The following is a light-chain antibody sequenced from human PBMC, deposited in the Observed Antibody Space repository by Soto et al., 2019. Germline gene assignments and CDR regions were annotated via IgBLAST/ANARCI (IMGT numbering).Light chain of an antibody. CDR3: VLYMGSGISV. CDR1: SGSVSTSYY. J-gene: IGLJ3*02. V-gene: IGLV8-61*01. Sequence: QTVVTQEPSFSVSPGGTVTFTCGLSSGSVSTSYYPSWYQQTPGQAPRTLIYSTNTRSSGVPGRFSGSILGNKAALTITGAQADDESDYYCVLYMGSGISVFGGGTKLTVL. CDR2: STN.